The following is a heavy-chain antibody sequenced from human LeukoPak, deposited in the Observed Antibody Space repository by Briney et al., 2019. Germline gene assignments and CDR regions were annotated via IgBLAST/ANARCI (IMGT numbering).Heavy chain of an antibody. D-gene: IGHD2-2*01. Sequence: ASVRVSCTASGYTFTTNGVSWVRQAPGQGLEWLAWISPYDGDTNYTPDLQGRVTLSTGTSTSTAYMELTSLRSDDTAVYYCARLRGGIYSSRDAFDIWGQGTMVTVSS. CDR2: ISPYDGDT. CDR3: ARLRGGIYSSRDAFDI. CDR1: GYTFTTNG. J-gene: IGHJ3*02. V-gene: IGHV1-18*04.